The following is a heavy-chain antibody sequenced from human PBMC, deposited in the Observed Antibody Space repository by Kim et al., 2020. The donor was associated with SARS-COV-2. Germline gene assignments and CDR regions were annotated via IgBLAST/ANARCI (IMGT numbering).Heavy chain of an antibody. V-gene: IGHV3-33*03. J-gene: IGHJ4*02. CDR1: GFIFDNYG. D-gene: IGHD1-7*01. Sequence: GGSLRLSCEGSGFIFDNYGIHWVRQAPGKGLEFVAIVWYDGNNQYYADSVKGRFTISRDNSRNTVFLQMDSLRAEDTAVYYCAKGVIGTTGLFVDWGQGTRVTVSS. CDR2: VWYDGNNQ. CDR3: AKGVIGTTGLFVD.